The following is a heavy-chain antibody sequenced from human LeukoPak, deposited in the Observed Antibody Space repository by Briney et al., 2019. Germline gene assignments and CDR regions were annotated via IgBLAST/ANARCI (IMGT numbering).Heavy chain of an antibody. Sequence: PSETLSLTCAVYGGSFSGYYWSWIRQPPGKGLEWIGSIYHSGSTYYNPSLKSRVTISVDTSKNQFSLKLSSVTAADTAVYYCSRVAALYNWFDPWGQGTLVTVSS. V-gene: IGHV4-34*01. CDR2: IYHSGST. J-gene: IGHJ5*02. CDR3: SRVAALYNWFDP. CDR1: GGSFSGYY. D-gene: IGHD2-15*01.